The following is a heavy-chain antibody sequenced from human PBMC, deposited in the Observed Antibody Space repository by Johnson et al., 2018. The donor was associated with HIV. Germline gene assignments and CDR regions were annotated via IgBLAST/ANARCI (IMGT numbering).Heavy chain of an antibody. V-gene: IGHV3-66*01. CDR2: IYSGDTT. J-gene: IGHJ3*02. Sequence: VQLVESGGGLVKPGGSLRLSCAASGFTVSTNYMSWIRQAPGKGLEWVSVIYSGDTTYYAGSVKGRFTISRDNSKNTLYLQMNSLRAEDTALYYCARYNGVDSSSSGQTDIWGQGTMVTVSS. CDR3: ARYNGVDSSSSGQTDI. D-gene: IGHD2-8*01. CDR1: GFTVSTNY.